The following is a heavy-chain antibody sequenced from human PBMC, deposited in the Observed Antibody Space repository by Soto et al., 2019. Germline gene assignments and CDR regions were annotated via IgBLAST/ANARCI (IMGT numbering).Heavy chain of an antibody. Sequence: SVKVSCKASGGTFSSYTISWVRQAPGQGLEWMGRIIPILGIANYAQKFQGRVTITADKFTSTAYMELSSLRSEDTAVYYCARSKRVRLYYYYYMDVWGKGTTVTVSS. CDR2: IIPILGIA. J-gene: IGHJ6*03. V-gene: IGHV1-69*02. D-gene: IGHD2-21*01. CDR1: GGTFSSYT. CDR3: ARSKRVRLYYYYYMDV.